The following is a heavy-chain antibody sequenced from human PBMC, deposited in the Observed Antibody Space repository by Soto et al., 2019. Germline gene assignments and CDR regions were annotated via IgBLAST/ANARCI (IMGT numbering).Heavy chain of an antibody. Sequence: SETLSLTCAVYGGSFSGYYWSWIRQPPGKGLEWIGEINHSGSTNYNPSLKSRVTISVDTSKNQFSLKLSSVTAADTAVYYCARGRLSLTGYYYYYYGMDVWGQGXTVTVSS. V-gene: IGHV4-34*01. CDR3: ARGRLSLTGYYYYYYGMDV. CDR2: INHSGST. CDR1: GGSFSGYY. J-gene: IGHJ6*02. D-gene: IGHD3-9*01.